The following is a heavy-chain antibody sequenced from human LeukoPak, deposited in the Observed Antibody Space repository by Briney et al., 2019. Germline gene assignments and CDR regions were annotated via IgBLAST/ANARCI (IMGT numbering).Heavy chain of an antibody. V-gene: IGHV3-53*01. CDR2: IYSGGST. D-gene: IGHD5-24*01. CDR3: AKRVRDGYNLYYYYYYYMDV. J-gene: IGHJ6*03. Sequence: PGGSLRLSCAASGFTVSSNYMSWVRQAPGKGLEWVSVIYSGGSTYYADSVKGRFTISRDNSKNTLYLQMNSLRAEDTAVYYCAKRVRDGYNLYYYYYYYMDVWGKGTTVTISS. CDR1: GFTVSSNY.